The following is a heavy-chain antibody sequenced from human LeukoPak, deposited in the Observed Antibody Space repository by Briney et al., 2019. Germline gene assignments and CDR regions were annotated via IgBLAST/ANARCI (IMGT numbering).Heavy chain of an antibody. Sequence: SETLSLTCAVYGGSFSGYYWSWIRQPPGKGLEWIGEINHSGSTNYNPSLKSRVTISVDTSKNQFSLKLSSVTAADTAVYYCARSATVHEVGAGYYFDYRGQGTLVTVSS. CDR2: INHSGST. J-gene: IGHJ4*02. CDR3: ARSATVHEVGAGYYFDY. D-gene: IGHD4-17*01. V-gene: IGHV4-34*01. CDR1: GGSFSGYY.